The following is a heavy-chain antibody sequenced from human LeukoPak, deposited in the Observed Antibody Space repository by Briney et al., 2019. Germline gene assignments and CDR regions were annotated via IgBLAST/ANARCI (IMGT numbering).Heavy chain of an antibody. CDR2: ISSSSSYI. V-gene: IGHV3-21*01. CDR1: GFTFSSYS. Sequence: PGGSLRLSCAASGFTFSSYSMNWVRQAPGKGLEWVSSISSSSSYIYYADSVKGRFTISRDNAKNSLYLQMNSLRAEDTAVYYCARALLYDFWSGYPADDAFDIWGQGTMVTVSS. D-gene: IGHD3-3*01. CDR3: ARALLYDFWSGYPADDAFDI. J-gene: IGHJ3*02.